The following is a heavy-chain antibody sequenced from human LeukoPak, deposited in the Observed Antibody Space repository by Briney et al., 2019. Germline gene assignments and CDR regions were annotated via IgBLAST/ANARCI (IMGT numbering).Heavy chain of an antibody. J-gene: IGHJ6*02. Sequence: ASVKVSCKASGFTFTSSAMQWVRQARGQRLEWIGWIVVGSGNTNYAQKFQERVTITRDMSTSTAYMELSSLRSEDTAVYYCAADLVGVNYYYGMDVWGQGTTVTVSS. CDR2: IVVGSGNT. D-gene: IGHD3-10*01. CDR1: GFTFTSSA. V-gene: IGHV1-58*02. CDR3: AADLVGVNYYYGMDV.